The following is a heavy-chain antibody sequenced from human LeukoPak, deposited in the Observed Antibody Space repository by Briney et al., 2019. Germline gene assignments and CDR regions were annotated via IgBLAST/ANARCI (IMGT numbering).Heavy chain of an antibody. CDR1: GFSFSTYS. CDR2: ISSRSSTI. D-gene: IGHD1-7*01. J-gene: IGHJ4*02. V-gene: IGHV3-48*01. Sequence: GGSLRLSCAASGFSFSTYSMNWVRQAPGKGLECIAYISSRSSTIYYADSVQGRFTISRDNAKNTLYLQMNSLRGEDTAVYYCARERDWNYAGYSDYWGQGTLVTVSS. CDR3: ARERDWNYAGYSDY.